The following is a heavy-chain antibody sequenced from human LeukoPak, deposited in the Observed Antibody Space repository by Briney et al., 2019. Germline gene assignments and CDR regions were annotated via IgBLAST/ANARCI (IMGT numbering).Heavy chain of an antibody. Sequence: GGSLRLSCVASGVTLSNYAMSWARQTPGKGLEWVSGISSSGSGGNTYYADSVKGRFTISRDSSRNTLFLHMNTLRAEDTAVYYCAKDYVPRLYYFDYWGQGTLITVSS. J-gene: IGHJ4*02. CDR1: GVTLSNYA. D-gene: IGHD3-16*01. CDR2: ISSSGSGGNT. CDR3: AKDYVPRLYYFDY. V-gene: IGHV3-23*01.